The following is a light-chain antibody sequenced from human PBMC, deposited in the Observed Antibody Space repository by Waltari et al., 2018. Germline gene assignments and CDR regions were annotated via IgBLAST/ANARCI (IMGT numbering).Light chain of an antibody. J-gene: IGLJ3*02. Sequence: QSALTQPASVSGSPGQSITISCTGSSSDVGNYNFVSWYQQHPDEAPKLVIYEGSKRPSGISIRFSGSKSGNTASLTFSRLQAEDEADYYCCSYAGSRTPWVFGGGTRVTVL. CDR2: EGS. CDR3: CSYAGSRTPWV. V-gene: IGLV2-23*01. CDR1: SSDVGNYNF.